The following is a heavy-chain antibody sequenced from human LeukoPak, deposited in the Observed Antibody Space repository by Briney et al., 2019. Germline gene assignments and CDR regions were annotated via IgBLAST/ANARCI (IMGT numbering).Heavy chain of an antibody. Sequence: SETLSLTCTVSGGSISSYYWSWLRQPPGKGVEWIGYIYYSGRTNYNPSLKSRVTISVATSKNQFSLKLSSMTAADTAVYYCARHGRDILTGYGNNWFDPWGQGTLVTVSS. V-gene: IGHV4-59*08. D-gene: IGHD3-9*01. CDR3: ARHGRDILTGYGNNWFDP. CDR2: IYYSGRT. CDR1: GGSISSYY. J-gene: IGHJ5*02.